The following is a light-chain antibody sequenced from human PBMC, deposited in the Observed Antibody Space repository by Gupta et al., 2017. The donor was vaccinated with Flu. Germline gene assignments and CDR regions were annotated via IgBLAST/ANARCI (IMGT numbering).Light chain of an antibody. Sequence: TSSNFGNYNLDSWFQQQAGKAPKLIIYEVTQRPSGVSKRFFGSKSGNTASLRSSGLQAEDEGDYYGCSYADSRTCVFGTGTKVTV. CDR3: CSYADSRTCV. J-gene: IGLJ1*01. CDR1: SSNFGNYNL. V-gene: IGLV2-23*02. CDR2: EVT.